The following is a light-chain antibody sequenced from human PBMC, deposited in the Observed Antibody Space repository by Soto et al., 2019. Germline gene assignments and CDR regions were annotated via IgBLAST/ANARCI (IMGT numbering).Light chain of an antibody. CDR1: QSISSW. J-gene: IGKJ1*01. Sequence: IQMTQSPSTLSASVGDRVTITCRASQSISSWLAWYQQKPGKAPKLLIYKASSLESGVPSRFSGSGSGTEFTLTMSSLQPDDFATYYCQQYDSYPWTFGQGTKVEIK. CDR3: QQYDSYPWT. V-gene: IGKV1-5*03. CDR2: KAS.